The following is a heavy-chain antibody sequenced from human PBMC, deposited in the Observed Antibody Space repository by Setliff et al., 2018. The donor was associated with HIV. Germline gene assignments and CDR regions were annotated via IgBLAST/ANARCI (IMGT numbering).Heavy chain of an antibody. CDR1: SGSITSSNYY. J-gene: IGHJ4*02. CDR3: ARDSRRTMIIVGFDY. Sequence: LSLTCIVSSGSITSSNYYWGWIRQPPGKGLEWIGSIFYSGSPYYTPSLKSRVTISVDTSKNQFSLKLSSVTAADTAVYYCARDSRRTMIIVGFDYWGQGTLVTVSS. D-gene: IGHD3-22*01. CDR2: IFYSGSP. V-gene: IGHV4-39*07.